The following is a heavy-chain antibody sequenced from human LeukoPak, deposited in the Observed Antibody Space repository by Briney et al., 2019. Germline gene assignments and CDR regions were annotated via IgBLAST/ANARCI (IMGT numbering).Heavy chain of an antibody. CDR2: INLNSGGT. V-gene: IGHV1-2*02. J-gene: IGHJ4*02. CDR3: ARAHTGHRLRFLEWLLYYFDY. D-gene: IGHD3-3*01. Sequence: ASVKVSCKASGYTFTGYYMHWVRQAPGQGLEWMGWINLNSGGTNYAQKFQGRVTMTRDTSISTAYMELSRLRSDDTAVYYCARAHTGHRLRFLEWLLYYFDYWGQGTLVTVSS. CDR1: GYTFTGYY.